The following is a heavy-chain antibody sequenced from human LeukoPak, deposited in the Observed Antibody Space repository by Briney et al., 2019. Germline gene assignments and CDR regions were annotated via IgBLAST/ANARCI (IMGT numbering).Heavy chain of an antibody. CDR3: AKRIRVNWFDP. CDR2: ISGSGGST. V-gene: IGHV3-23*01. CDR1: GFTFNNFA. J-gene: IGHJ5*02. Sequence: GGSLRLSCAASGFTFNNFAVSWVRQAPGKGLEWVPAISGSGGSTYYADSVKGRFTISRDNSKNTLYLQMNSLRAEDTAVYYCAKRIRVNWFDPWGQGTLVTVSS.